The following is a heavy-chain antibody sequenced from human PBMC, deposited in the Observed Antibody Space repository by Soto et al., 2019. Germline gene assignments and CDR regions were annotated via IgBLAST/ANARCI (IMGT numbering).Heavy chain of an antibody. Sequence: PSETLSLTCAVYGGSFSGYYWSWIRQPPGKGLEWIGEINHSGSTNYNPSLKSRVTISVDTSKNQFSLKLSSVTAADTAVYYCARVLRPSALLGFCSSPSCYGDQGWFDPWGQGTLVTVSS. CDR2: INHSGST. J-gene: IGHJ5*02. D-gene: IGHD2-2*01. CDR3: ARVLRPSALLGFCSSPSCYGDQGWFDP. V-gene: IGHV4-34*01. CDR1: GGSFSGYY.